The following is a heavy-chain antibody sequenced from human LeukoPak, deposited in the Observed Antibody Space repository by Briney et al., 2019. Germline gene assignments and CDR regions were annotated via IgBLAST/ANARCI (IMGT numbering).Heavy chain of an antibody. J-gene: IGHJ4*02. CDR2: MNPNSGNT. CDR1: GYTFTSYD. D-gene: IGHD4-17*01. CDR3: ARTYGDLDY. V-gene: IGHV1-8*01. Sequence: VASVKVSCKASGYTFTSYDINWVRQATGQGLEWMGWMNPNSGNTGHAQKFQGRVTMTRDTSTSTAYMELSSLRSEDTAVYYCARTYGDLDYWGQGTLVTVSP.